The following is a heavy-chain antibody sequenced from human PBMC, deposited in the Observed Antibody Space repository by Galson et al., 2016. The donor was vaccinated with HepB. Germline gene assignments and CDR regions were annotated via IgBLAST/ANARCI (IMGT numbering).Heavy chain of an antibody. CDR3: ARGETIADNWFDP. CDR1: GDSITSGSYY. Sequence: TLSLTCTVSGDSITSGSYYWTWIRQRPAKGLEWIGYIYYSGATYYNPSLTSRVSISMDTSKNQFSLEVTSVTAADTAVYYCARGETIADNWFDPWGQGTLVTVSS. D-gene: IGHD6-13*01. CDR2: IYYSGAT. V-gene: IGHV4-31*03. J-gene: IGHJ5*02.